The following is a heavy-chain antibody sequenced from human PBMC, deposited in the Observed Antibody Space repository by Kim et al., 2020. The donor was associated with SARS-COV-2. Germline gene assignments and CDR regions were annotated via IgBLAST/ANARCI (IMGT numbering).Heavy chain of an antibody. CDR1: GFTFSSYA. D-gene: IGHD3-22*01. CDR3: AKYGQKDYYDSSGYYRFDF. CDR2: ISGSGGST. Sequence: GGSLRLSCAASGFTFSSYAMTWVRQAPGKGLEWVSAISGSGGSTYYADSVKGRFTISRDNSKTTLYLQMNSLRADDTAVYYCAKYGQKDYYDSSGYYRFDFWGQGALFTVSS. J-gene: IGHJ4*02. V-gene: IGHV3-23*01.